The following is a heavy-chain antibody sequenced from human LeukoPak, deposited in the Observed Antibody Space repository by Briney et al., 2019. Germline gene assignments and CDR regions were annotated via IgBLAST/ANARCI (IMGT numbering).Heavy chain of an antibody. D-gene: IGHD6-13*01. CDR2: INHSGST. CDR3: ARGLRRVWQQPVPNWFDP. V-gene: IGHV4-34*01. J-gene: IGHJ5*02. Sequence: SETLSLTCAVYGGSFSGYYWSWLRQPPGKGLEWIGEINHSGSTNYNPSLKSRVTISVDTSKNQFSLKLSSVTAADTAVYYCARGLRRVWQQPVPNWFDPWGQGTLVTVSS. CDR1: GGSFSGYY.